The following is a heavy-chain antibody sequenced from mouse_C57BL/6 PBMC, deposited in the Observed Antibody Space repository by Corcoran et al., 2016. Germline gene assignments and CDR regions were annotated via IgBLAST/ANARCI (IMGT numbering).Heavy chain of an antibody. CDR3: ALGYSNYFDY. J-gene: IGHJ2*01. D-gene: IGHD2-5*01. Sequence: EVQLQQSGPELVKPGASVKISCKASGYTFTDYYMNWVKQSHGKSLEWIGDINPNNGGTSYNQKFKGKATLTVDKSSSTAYMELRSLTSEDSAVYYCALGYSNYFDYWGQGTTLTVSS. CDR2: INPNNGGT. V-gene: IGHV1-26*01. CDR1: GYTFTDYY.